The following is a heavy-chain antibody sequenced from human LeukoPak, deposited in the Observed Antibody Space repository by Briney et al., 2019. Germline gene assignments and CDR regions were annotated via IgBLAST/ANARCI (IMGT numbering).Heavy chain of an antibody. J-gene: IGHJ4*02. V-gene: IGHV3-30*18. D-gene: IGHD3-16*02. CDR3: AKDYPPGAAR. Sequence: GRSLRLSCAASGFTFSSYGMHWVRQAPGKGLEWVAVISYDGSNKYYADSVKGRFTISSDNSKNTLYLQMNSLRAEDTAVYYCAKDYPPGAARWGQGTLVTVSS. CDR1: GFTFSSYG. CDR2: ISYDGSNK.